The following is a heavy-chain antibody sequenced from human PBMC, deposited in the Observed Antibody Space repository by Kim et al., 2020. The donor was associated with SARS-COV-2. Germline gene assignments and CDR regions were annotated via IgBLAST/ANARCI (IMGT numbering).Heavy chain of an antibody. J-gene: IGHJ5*02. V-gene: IGHV4-39*01. CDR3: ARILQRQWLDSKKFDP. CDR1: GGSISSSSYY. Sequence: SETLSLTCTVSGGSISSSSYYWGWIRQPPGKGLEWIGSIYYSGSTYYNPSLKSRVTISVDTSKNQFSLKLSSVTAADTAVYYCARILQRQWLDSKKFDPWGQGTLVTVSS. CDR2: IYYSGST. D-gene: IGHD6-19*01.